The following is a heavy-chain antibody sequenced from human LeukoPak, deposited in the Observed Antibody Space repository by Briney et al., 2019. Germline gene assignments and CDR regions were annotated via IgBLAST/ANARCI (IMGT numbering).Heavy chain of an antibody. CDR2: ISYDGSNK. V-gene: IGHV3-30*04. J-gene: IGHJ4*02. CDR1: GFTFSSYA. D-gene: IGHD3-10*01. Sequence: GGSLRLSCAASGFTFSSYAMHWVRQAPGKGLEWVAVISYDGSNKYYADSVKGRFTISRDNSKNTLYLQRNSLKAEATSVYSFARGDVVRGATPLDYWGQGTLVTVSS. CDR3: ARGDVVRGATPLDY.